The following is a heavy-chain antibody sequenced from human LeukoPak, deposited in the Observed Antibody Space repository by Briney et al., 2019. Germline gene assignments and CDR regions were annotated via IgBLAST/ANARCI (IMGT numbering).Heavy chain of an antibody. J-gene: IGHJ4*02. Sequence: GGSLGLSCAASGFTFSNTWMNWVRQAPGKGLEWVGRIKTKIDGGATDYAAPVKGRFSISRDDSKNTLYLQTSSLKTEDTAVYYCTTDPGSYDIFTGYFKGGYFDHWGQGILVTVSS. V-gene: IGHV3-15*07. CDR3: TTDPGSYDIFTGYFKGGYFDH. CDR1: GFTFSNTW. CDR2: IKTKIDGGAT. D-gene: IGHD3-9*01.